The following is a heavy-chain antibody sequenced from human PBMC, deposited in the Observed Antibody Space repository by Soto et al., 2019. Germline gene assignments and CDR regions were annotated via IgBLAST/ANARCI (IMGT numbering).Heavy chain of an antibody. CDR3: ARGDGSAWPYYYYYGMDV. J-gene: IGHJ6*02. Sequence: PGGSLRLSCAASGFTFSTYWMHWVRQPPGKGLVWVSRINIDGSTTSYADSVKGRFTISRDNAKNTLYLQMNSLRAEDTAVYYCARGDGSAWPYYYYYGMDVWGQGTTVTVSS. CDR2: INIDGSTT. D-gene: IGHD6-19*01. V-gene: IGHV3-74*01. CDR1: GFTFSTYW.